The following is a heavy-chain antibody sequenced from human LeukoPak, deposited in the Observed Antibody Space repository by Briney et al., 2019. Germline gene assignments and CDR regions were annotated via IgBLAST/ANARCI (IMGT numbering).Heavy chain of an antibody. J-gene: IGHJ4*02. CDR3: ARDSSSWNGEIDY. D-gene: IGHD6-13*01. CDR1: GYSFTSYW. Sequence: GESLKISCKGSGYSFTSYWIGWVRQLPGKGLVWMGIIYPGDSDTRYSPSFQGQVTISADKSISTAYLQWSSLKASDTAMYYCARDSSSWNGEIDYWGQGTLVTVSS. CDR2: IYPGDSDT. V-gene: IGHV5-51*01.